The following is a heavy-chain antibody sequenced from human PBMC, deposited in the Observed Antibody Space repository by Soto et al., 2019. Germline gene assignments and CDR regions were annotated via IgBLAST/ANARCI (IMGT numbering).Heavy chain of an antibody. J-gene: IGHJ4*02. V-gene: IGHV4-39*01. D-gene: IGHD2-2*02. CDR3: ASLDVGDCSSTSCYSPRPGWDY. CDR2: IYYSGST. CDR1: GGSISSSSYY. Sequence: QLQLQESGPGLVKPSETLSLTCTVSGGSISSSSYYWGWIRQPPGKGLEWIGSIYYSGSTYYNPSPKSSLTLSVDTSKNQFSLKLSSVPAADTAEYSCASLDVGDCSSTSCYSPRPGWDYWGQGTLVTVSS.